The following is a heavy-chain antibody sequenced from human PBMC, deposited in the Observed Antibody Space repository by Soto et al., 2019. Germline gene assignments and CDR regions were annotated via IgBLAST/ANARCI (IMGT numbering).Heavy chain of an antibody. CDR1: GYTFTSYG. CDR3: ARVGTMIVVVNDAFDI. CDR2: ISAYNGNT. Sequence: GASVKVSCKASGYTFTSYGISWVRQAPGQGLEWMGWISAYNGNTNYAQKLQGRVTMTTDTSTSTAYMELRSLRSDDTAVYYCARVGTMIVVVNDAFDIWGQGTMVTVSS. V-gene: IGHV1-18*01. J-gene: IGHJ3*02. D-gene: IGHD3-22*01.